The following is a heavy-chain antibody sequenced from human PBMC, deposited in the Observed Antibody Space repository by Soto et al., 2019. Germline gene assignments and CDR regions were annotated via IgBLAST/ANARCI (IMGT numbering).Heavy chain of an antibody. Sequence: PGGSLRLSCAASGFTFSSYGMHWVRQAPGKGLEWVAVIWYDGSNKYYADSVKGRFTISRDNSKNTLYLQMNSLRAEDTAVYYCARVYYDFWSGYSYYGMDVWGQGTTVTSP. J-gene: IGHJ6*02. CDR3: ARVYYDFWSGYSYYGMDV. D-gene: IGHD3-3*01. CDR2: IWYDGSNK. CDR1: GFTFSSYG. V-gene: IGHV3-33*01.